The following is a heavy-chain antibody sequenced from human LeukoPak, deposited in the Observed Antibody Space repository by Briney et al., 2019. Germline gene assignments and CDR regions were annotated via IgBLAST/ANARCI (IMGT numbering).Heavy chain of an antibody. Sequence: GRSLRLSCAASGFTFDDYAMHWVRQAPGKGLEWVSGISWNSGSIGYADSVKGRFTISRDDAKNSLYLQMNSLRAEDTAVYYCASRSSGFDYWGQGTLVTVSS. CDR3: ASRSSGFDY. CDR1: GFTFDDYA. J-gene: IGHJ4*02. D-gene: IGHD1-1*01. V-gene: IGHV3-9*01. CDR2: ISWNSGSI.